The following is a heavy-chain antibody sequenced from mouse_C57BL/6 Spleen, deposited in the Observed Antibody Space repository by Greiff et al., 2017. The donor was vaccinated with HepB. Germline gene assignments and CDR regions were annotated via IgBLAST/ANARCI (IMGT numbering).Heavy chain of an antibody. D-gene: IGHD1-1*01. Sequence: EVKVVESGGGLVKPGGSLKLSCAASGFTFSSYAMSWVRQTPEKRLEWVATISDGGSYTYYPDNVKGRFTISRDNAKNNLYLQMSHLKSEDTAMYYCARVNYYGSSYEDYWGQGTTLTVSS. CDR2: ISDGGSYT. CDR3: ARVNYYGSSYEDY. V-gene: IGHV5-4*03. CDR1: GFTFSSYA. J-gene: IGHJ2*01.